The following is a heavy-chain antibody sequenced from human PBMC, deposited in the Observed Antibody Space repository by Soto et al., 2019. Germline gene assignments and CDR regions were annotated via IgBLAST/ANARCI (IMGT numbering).Heavy chain of an antibody. CDR1: GGSFSGYY. CDR3: ARFHGTGELVVRPYYFDY. Sequence: SETLSLTCAVYGGSFSGYYWSWIRQPPGKGLEWIGEINHSGSTNYNPSLKSRVTISGDTSKNQFSLELSSVTAADTAVYYCARFHGTGELVVRPYYFDYWGHGNLVT. CDR2: INHSGST. V-gene: IGHV4-34*01. J-gene: IGHJ4*01. D-gene: IGHD1-26*01.